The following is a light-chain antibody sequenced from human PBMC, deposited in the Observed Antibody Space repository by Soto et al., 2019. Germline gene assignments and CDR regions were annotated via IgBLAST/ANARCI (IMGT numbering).Light chain of an antibody. Sequence: QSALTQPASVSGSPGQSITISCTGTRSDVGAFNFVSWYQQHPGKAPKLMIYDVRHRPSGVSDRFSGSKSGNTASLTIYGLQAEDEADYYCTSHTTTSPPVLFGGGTKLTVL. J-gene: IGLJ2*01. CDR2: DVR. V-gene: IGLV2-14*03. CDR3: TSHTTTSPPVL. CDR1: RSDVGAFNF.